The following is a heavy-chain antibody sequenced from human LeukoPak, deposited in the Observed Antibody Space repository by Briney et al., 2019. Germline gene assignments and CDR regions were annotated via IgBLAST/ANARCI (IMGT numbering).Heavy chain of an antibody. J-gene: IGHJ4*02. D-gene: IGHD3-3*01. CDR2: INPNSGGT. CDR3: ARDNNFWSGYSYLIDY. CDR1: GYTFTSYG. Sequence: ASVKVSCKASGYTFTSYGISWVRQAPGQGLEWMGWINPNSGGTNYAQKFQGRVTMTRDTSISTAYMELSRLRSDDTAVYYCARDNNFWSGYSYLIDYWGQGTLVTVSS. V-gene: IGHV1-2*02.